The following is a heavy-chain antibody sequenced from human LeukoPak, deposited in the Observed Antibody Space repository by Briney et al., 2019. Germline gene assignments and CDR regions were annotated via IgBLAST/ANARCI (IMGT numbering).Heavy chain of an antibody. V-gene: IGHV4-39*07. CDR2: IYYSGST. CDR3: ARDSYYYDSSGYSTFDY. Sequence: PSETLSLTCAVSGGSISSNSYYWGWIRQPPGKGLEWIGSIYYSGSTYYNPSLKSRVTISVDTSKNQFSLKLSSVTAADTAVYYCARDSYYYDSSGYSTFDYWGQGTLVTVSS. CDR1: GGSISSNSYY. D-gene: IGHD3-22*01. J-gene: IGHJ4*02.